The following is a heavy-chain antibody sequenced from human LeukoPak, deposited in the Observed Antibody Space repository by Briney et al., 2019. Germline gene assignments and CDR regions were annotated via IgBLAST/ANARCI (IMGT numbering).Heavy chain of an antibody. V-gene: IGHV4-59*08. D-gene: IGHD6-13*01. CDR1: GGSFSGYY. CDR2: IYYSGST. Sequence: SETLSLTCAVYGGSFSGYYWSWIRQPPGKGLEWIGYIYYSGSTYYNPSLKSRVTISVDTSKNQFSLKLSSVTAADTAVYYCARSSWYTEIDYWGQGTLVTVSS. CDR3: ARSSWYTEIDY. J-gene: IGHJ4*02.